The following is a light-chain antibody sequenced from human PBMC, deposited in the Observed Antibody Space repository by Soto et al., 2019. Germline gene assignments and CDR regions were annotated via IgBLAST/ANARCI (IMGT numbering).Light chain of an antibody. Sequence: SLPRPPASVPGSPGQSNSISCTGTISDVCGYNYFSWYQQHPGKAPKLIIYEVSNRPSGVSNRFSGYKSGNTASLTISGLQAEDEADYYCSSYTSSSIYVFGTGTKVTVL. CDR2: EVS. J-gene: IGLJ1*01. V-gene: IGLV2-14*01. CDR1: ISDVCGYNY. CDR3: SSYTSSSIYV.